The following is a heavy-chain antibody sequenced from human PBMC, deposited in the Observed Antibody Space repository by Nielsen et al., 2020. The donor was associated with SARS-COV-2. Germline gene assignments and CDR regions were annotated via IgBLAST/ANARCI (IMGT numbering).Heavy chain of an antibody. D-gene: IGHD3-10*01. V-gene: IGHV1-18*01. Sequence: WVRQAPGQGLEWMGWISAYNGNTNYAQKLQGRVTMTTDTSTSTAYMELRSLRSDDTAVYYCARSVYGSGSYYTAYGMDVWGQGTTVTVSS. CDR3: ARSVYGSGSYYTAYGMDV. J-gene: IGHJ6*02. CDR2: ISAYNGNT.